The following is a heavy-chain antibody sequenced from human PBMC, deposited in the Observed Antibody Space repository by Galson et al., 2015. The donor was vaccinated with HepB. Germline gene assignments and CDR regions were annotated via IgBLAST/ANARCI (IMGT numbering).Heavy chain of an antibody. V-gene: IGHV1-2*06. CDR1: GYTFTGYY. D-gene: IGHD3-3*01. CDR2: INPNSGGT. CDR3: ARGLRFLEWSRGYYYYMDV. Sequence: SVKVSCKASGYTFTGYYMHWVRQAPGQGLEWMGRINPNSGGTNYAQKFQGRVTMTRDTSISTAYMELSRLRSDDTAVYYCARGLRFLEWSRGYYYYMDVWGKGTTVTVSS. J-gene: IGHJ6*03.